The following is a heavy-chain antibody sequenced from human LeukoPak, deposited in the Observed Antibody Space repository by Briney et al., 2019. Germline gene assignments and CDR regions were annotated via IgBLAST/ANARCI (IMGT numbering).Heavy chain of an antibody. CDR2: IYPGDSDT. J-gene: IGHJ4*02. CDR1: GYSFTSYW. Sequence: GESLKISCKGSGYSFTSYWICWVRQIPVKGREWMGIIYPGDSDTRYSPSFQGQVTISADKSITTAYLQWSSLKASDTAMYYCARRHPTGSGGYFDYWGQGTLVTVSS. D-gene: IGHD3-10*01. CDR3: ARRHPTGSGGYFDY. V-gene: IGHV5-51*01.